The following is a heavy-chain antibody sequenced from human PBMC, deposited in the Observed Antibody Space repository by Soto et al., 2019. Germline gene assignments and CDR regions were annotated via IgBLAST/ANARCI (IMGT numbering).Heavy chain of an antibody. CDR3: ASGVICRFSARDFNWFAS. CDR2: IYYSGST. D-gene: IGHD2-15*01. J-gene: IGHJ5*01. V-gene: IGHV4-39*01. Sequence: PSETLSLTCTVSGGSISSSSYYWGWIRQPPGKGLEWIGSIYYSGSTYYNPSLKSRVTISVDTSKNQFSLKLSPVTAADTAVYYCASGVICRFSARDFNWFASRAQGTSVPVS. CDR1: GGSISSSSYY.